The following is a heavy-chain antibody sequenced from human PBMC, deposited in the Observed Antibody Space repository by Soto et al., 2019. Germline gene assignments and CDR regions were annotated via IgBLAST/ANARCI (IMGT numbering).Heavy chain of an antibody. J-gene: IGHJ6*02. Sequence: QVQLVESGGGVVQPGRSLRLSCAASGFTFSSYAMHWVRQAPGKGLEGVAVISYDGSNKYYADSVKGRFTISRDNSKNTRYLQMNRLRAEDTAVYYCARAFPTYDYGSVSYCYGIDVCGQGTTVTVSS. CDR1: GFTFSSYA. D-gene: IGHD3-10*01. V-gene: IGHV3-30-3*01. CDR3: ARAFPTYDYGSVSYCYGIDV. CDR2: ISYDGSNK.